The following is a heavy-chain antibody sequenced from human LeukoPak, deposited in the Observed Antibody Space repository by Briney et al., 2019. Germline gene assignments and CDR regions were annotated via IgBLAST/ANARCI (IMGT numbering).Heavy chain of an antibody. J-gene: IGHJ5*02. CDR1: GFTFSSYS. V-gene: IGHV3-23*01. CDR3: ARKNLRSGWFDP. D-gene: IGHD3-16*01. Sequence: GGSLRLSCAASGFTFSSYSMSWVRQAPGKGLEWVSAISGSGGSTYYADSVKSRFTISRDNSKNTLYLQMNSLRAEDTAVYYCARKNLRSGWFDPWGQGTLVTVSS. CDR2: ISGSGGST.